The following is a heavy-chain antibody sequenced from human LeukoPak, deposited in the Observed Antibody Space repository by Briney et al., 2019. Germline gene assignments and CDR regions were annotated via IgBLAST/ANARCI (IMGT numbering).Heavy chain of an antibody. J-gene: IGHJ5*02. CDR3: ARANWNDGDYNWFDP. D-gene: IGHD1-1*01. CDR2: IIPIFGTA. V-gene: IGHV1-69*05. Sequence: SVKVSCKASGGTFSSYAISWVRQAPGQGLEWMGGIIPIFGTANYAPKFQGRVTITTDESTSTAYMELSSLRSEDTAVYYCARANWNDGDYNWFDPWGQGTLVTVSS. CDR1: GGTFSSYA.